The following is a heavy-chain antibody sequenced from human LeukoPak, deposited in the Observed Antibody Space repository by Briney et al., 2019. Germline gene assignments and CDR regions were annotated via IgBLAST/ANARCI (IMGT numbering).Heavy chain of an antibody. CDR1: GYTFSNFG. D-gene: IGHD2-2*01. J-gene: IGHJ4*02. V-gene: IGHV1-18*01. CDR2: ISGNNDNP. Sequence: GASVRSSCKASGYTFSNFGINWVRQAPGQGLEWMGWISGNNDNPSYGQKFQGRLTVTTDSSTSTAYMELMNLRFDDTAVYYCARDGTSTDAYRGQGTLVTVSS. CDR3: ARDGTSTDAY.